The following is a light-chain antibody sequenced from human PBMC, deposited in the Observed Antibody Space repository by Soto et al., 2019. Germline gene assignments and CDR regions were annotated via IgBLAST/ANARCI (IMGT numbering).Light chain of an antibody. CDR3: KSYAGSNTYV. CDR2: EVV. J-gene: IGLJ1*01. Sequence: QSALTQPASVSGSPGQSITISCTGTSSDVGGYNYVSWYQQHPGKASRLIIYEVVQRPSGVPDRFSGSKSGNTASLTVSGLQAADEADYFCKSYAGSNTYVFGSGTKVTVL. V-gene: IGLV2-8*01. CDR1: SSDVGGYNY.